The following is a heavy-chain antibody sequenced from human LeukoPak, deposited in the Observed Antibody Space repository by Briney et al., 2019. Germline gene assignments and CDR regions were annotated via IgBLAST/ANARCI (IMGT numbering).Heavy chain of an antibody. CDR3: ARVRRVMITFGGVSLWYFDL. CDR2: INPSGGST. Sequence: ASVKVSCKASGYTFTSYYMHWVRQAPGQGLEWMGIINPSGGSTSYAQKFQGRVTMTRDTSTSTVYMELSSLRSEDTAVYYCARVRRVMITFGGVSLWYFDLWGRGTLVTVSS. V-gene: IGHV1-46*01. D-gene: IGHD3-16*01. J-gene: IGHJ2*01. CDR1: GYTFTSYY.